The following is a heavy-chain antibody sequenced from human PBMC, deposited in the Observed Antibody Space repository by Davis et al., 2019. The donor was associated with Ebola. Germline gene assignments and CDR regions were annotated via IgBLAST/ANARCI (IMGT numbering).Heavy chain of an antibody. CDR1: GGSFSGYY. CDR2: INHSGST. V-gene: IGHV4-34*01. J-gene: IGHJ4*02. D-gene: IGHD3-10*01. Sequence: PSETLSLTCAVYGGSFSGYYWSWIRQPPGKGLEWIGEINHSGSTNYNPSLKSRATMSVDTSKNQFSLKLSSVTAADTAVYYCARANEGITRGLDYWGQGTLVTVSS. CDR3: ARANEGITRGLDY.